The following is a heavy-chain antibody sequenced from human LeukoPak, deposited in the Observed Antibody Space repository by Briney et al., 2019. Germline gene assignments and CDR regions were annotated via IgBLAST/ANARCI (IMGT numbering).Heavy chain of an antibody. CDR3: ARVDVVVIYPLV. V-gene: IGHV1-69*05. D-gene: IGHD2-21*01. Sequence: ASVKVSCKASGGTFSSYAISWVRQAPGQGLEWMGRIIPIFGTANYAQKFQGRVTITTDESTSTAYMELSSLRPEDTAVYYCARVDVVVIYPLVWGQGTLVTVSS. J-gene: IGHJ4*02. CDR1: GGTFSSYA. CDR2: IIPIFGTA.